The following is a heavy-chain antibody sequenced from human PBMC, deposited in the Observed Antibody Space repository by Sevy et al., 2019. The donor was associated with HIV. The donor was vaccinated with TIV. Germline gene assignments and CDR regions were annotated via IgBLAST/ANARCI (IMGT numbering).Heavy chain of an antibody. V-gene: IGHV1-69*13. Sequence: ASVKVSCKASGGTFSSYAISWVRQAPGQGLEWMGGIIPIFGKANYAQKFQCRVTITADESTSTAYMELSSLRSEDTAVYYCARDLRYYDSSGYSGAFDIWGQGTMVTVSS. CDR1: GGTFSSYA. D-gene: IGHD3-22*01. J-gene: IGHJ3*02. CDR3: ARDLRYYDSSGYSGAFDI. CDR2: IIPIFGKA.